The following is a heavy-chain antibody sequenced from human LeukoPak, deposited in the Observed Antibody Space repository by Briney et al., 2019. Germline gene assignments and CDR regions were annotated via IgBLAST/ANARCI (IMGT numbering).Heavy chain of an antibody. CDR1: GYTFTNYG. V-gene: IGHV1-18*01. CDR2: IGAYNGDT. D-gene: IGHD2-15*01. Sequence: ASVKVSCKPSGYTFTNYGISWVRQAPGQGLEWMGWIGAYNGDTNYAQKLQGRVTVTTDTSTSTAYMELRSLRSDDTAVYYCVRDHCSGGSCPSFDYWGQGTLVTVSS. CDR3: VRDHCSGGSCPSFDY. J-gene: IGHJ4*02.